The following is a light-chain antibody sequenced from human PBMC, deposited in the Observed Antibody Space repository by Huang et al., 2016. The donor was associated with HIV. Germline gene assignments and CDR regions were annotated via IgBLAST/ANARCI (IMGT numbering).Light chain of an antibody. CDR3: QQSYGALSS. Sequence: IQMTQSPTSLSASVGDRVFISCRTSQSVGTYLNWYQQKPGKAPKRLISSASTLHSGVPSRFSVGGSGTVFTLTIRGLQFDDFATYFCQQSYGALSSFGPGTRL. J-gene: IGKJ5*01. CDR1: QSVGTY. V-gene: IGKV1-39*01. CDR2: SAS.